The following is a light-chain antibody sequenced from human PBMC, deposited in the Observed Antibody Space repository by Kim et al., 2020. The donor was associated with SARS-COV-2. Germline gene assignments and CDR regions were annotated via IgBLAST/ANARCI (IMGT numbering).Light chain of an antibody. CDR3: QSYDSSNLWV. V-gene: IGLV6-57*03. CDR2: EDN. J-gene: IGLJ3*02. Sequence: KTDTNSCTRSSGSIASNYMQWYQQRPGSAPTTVIYEDNQRPSGVPDRFSGSIDSSSNSASLTISGLKTEDEADYYCQSYDSSNLWVFGGGTQLTVL. CDR1: SGSIASNY.